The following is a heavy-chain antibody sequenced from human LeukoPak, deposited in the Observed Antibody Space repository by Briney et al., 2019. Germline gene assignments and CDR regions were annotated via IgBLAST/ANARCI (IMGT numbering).Heavy chain of an antibody. D-gene: IGHD3-10*01. CDR2: ISSTGTYM. Sequence: PGGSLRLSCAASGFTFSSYSMNWVRQAPGKGLEWVSSISSTGTYMYYADSVKGRFTISRDNAKNSLYLQMNSLRAEDTAVYYCAILWFGEGFDYWGQGTLVTVSS. V-gene: IGHV3-21*01. CDR1: GFTFSSYS. CDR3: AILWFGEGFDY. J-gene: IGHJ4*02.